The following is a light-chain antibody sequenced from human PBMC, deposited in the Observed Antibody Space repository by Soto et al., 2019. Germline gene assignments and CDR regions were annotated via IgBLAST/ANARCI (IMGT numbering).Light chain of an antibody. CDR2: GAS. Sequence: EIVVTQSPGTLALSPGERATLSCRASQSVRSSYLAWYQQKPGQAPRLLIYGASTRATGIPARFSGSGSGTEFTLSISGLQSENFAVYFCQQYNNWPFSFGQGTRLEIK. V-gene: IGKV3-15*01. CDR3: QQYNNWPFS. J-gene: IGKJ5*01. CDR1: QSVRSSY.